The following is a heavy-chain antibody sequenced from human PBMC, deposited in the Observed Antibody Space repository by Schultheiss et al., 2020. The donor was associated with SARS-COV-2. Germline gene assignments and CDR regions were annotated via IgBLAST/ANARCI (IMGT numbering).Heavy chain of an antibody. CDR1: GFTFSSYG. D-gene: IGHD5-12*01. J-gene: IGHJ6*03. Sequence: GGSLRLSCAASGFTFSSYGMHWVRQAPGKGLEWVAVIWYDGSNKYYADSVKGRFTISRDNSKNTLYLQMNSLRAEDTAVYYCAKGDATYYYMDVWGKGTTVTVSS. CDR2: IWYDGSNK. V-gene: IGHV3-33*06. CDR3: AKGDATYYYMDV.